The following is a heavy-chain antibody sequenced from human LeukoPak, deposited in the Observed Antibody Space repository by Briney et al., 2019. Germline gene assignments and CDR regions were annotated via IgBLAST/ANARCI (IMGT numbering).Heavy chain of an antibody. CDR2: INPSGGST. CDR1: GYTFTTYD. J-gene: IGHJ3*02. D-gene: IGHD2-21*02. Sequence: ASVKVSCKASGYTFTTYDILWVRQAPGQGLEWVGIINPSGGSTSYAQKFQGRVTMTRDTSTSTVYMELSSLRSEDTAVYYCARDQMTAGNYAFDIWGQGTMVTVSS. CDR3: ARDQMTAGNYAFDI. V-gene: IGHV1-46*01.